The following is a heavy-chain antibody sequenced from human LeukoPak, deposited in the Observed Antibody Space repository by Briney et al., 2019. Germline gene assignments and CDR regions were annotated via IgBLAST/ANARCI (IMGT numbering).Heavy chain of an antibody. Sequence: GESLKISCKGSGYSFTSSWIGWVRQMPGKGLQWMGIIYPGDSDTRYSPSFRGQVTMSADKSINTAYLQWSSLKASDTAMYYCARTYDYGDYHFDYWGQGTLVTVSS. CDR1: GYSFTSSW. D-gene: IGHD4-17*01. CDR2: IYPGDSDT. J-gene: IGHJ4*02. V-gene: IGHV5-51*01. CDR3: ARTYDYGDYHFDY.